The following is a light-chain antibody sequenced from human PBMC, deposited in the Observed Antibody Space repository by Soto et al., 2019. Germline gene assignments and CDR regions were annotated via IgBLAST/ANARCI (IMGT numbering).Light chain of an antibody. J-gene: IGLJ1*01. CDR2: EVT. CDR3: SSYTSINWRACV. CDR1: SGDIGSYNR. Sequence: ALTQPASVSGSPGQSITISCTGTSGDIGSYNRVSWYQQHPGKAPKLIIYEVTDRPSGVSNRFSGSKSGNTASLTISGVQAEDEAEYYCSSYTSINWRACVFGTGTKVTVL. V-gene: IGLV2-14*01.